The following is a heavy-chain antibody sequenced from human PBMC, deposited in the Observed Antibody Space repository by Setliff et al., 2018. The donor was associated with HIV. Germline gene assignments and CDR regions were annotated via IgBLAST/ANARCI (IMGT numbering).Heavy chain of an antibody. CDR3: ARSVLDSSGHPLKAFDI. D-gene: IGHD3-22*01. CDR2: IYSTGDT. Sequence: SETLSLTCTVSGGSISTYYLTWIRQPAGKGLEWIGRIYSTGDTNYNPSLKSRVTLSADTSKNQLSLSLTFVTAADTAVYFCARSVLDSSGHPLKAFDIWGQGTMVTVSS. J-gene: IGHJ3*02. V-gene: IGHV4-4*07. CDR1: GGSISTYY.